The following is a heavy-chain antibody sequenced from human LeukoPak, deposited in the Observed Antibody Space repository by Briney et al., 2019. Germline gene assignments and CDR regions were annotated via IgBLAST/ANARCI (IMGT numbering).Heavy chain of an antibody. CDR1: GFTFRSYE. CDR3: ARGYCSGGSCYKRVNAFDI. J-gene: IGHJ3*02. Sequence: GGSLRLSCAASGFTFRSYEMNWVRQAPGKGLEWVSYISSSGNTIYYADSVKGRFTISRDNAKNSLSLRMNTLRAEDTAVYYCARGYCSGGSCYKRVNAFDIWGLGTMVTVSS. D-gene: IGHD2-15*01. CDR2: ISSSGNTI. V-gene: IGHV3-48*03.